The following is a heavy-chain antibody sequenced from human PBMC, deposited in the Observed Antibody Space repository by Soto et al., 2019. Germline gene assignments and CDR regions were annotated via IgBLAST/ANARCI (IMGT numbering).Heavy chain of an antibody. CDR3: ARDGNWRLDY. Sequence: TSETLSLTCAVSGGSISSSNWWSWVRQPPGKGLEWIGEIYHSGSTNYNPSLKSRITISADTSKNQFSLHLTSMTAEDTAVYYCARDGNWRLDYWGQGALVTVSS. CDR1: GGSISSSNW. D-gene: IGHD1-1*01. J-gene: IGHJ4*02. CDR2: IYHSGST. V-gene: IGHV4-4*02.